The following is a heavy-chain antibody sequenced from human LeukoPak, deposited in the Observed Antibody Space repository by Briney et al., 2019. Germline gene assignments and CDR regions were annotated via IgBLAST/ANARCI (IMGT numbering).Heavy chain of an antibody. CDR1: GYTFIDYY. J-gene: IGHJ4*02. CDR2: INPNSGGT. D-gene: IGHD6-19*01. V-gene: IGHV1-2*02. CDR3: ARGYSSGWLSSDY. Sequence: ASEKVSCKASGYTFIDYYMHWVRQAPGQGLEWMGWINPNSGGTNYAQKFQGRVTMTRDTSISTAYMELSRLRSDDTAVYYCARGYSSGWLSSDYWGQGTLVTVSS.